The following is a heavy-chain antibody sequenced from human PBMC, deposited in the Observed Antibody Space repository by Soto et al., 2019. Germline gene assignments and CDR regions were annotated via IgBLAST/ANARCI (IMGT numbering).Heavy chain of an antibody. CDR1: GFSLTTVGVG. CDR3: AHRTYGFGELLSRPFDH. Sequence: QITLKESGPTLVKPTQTLTLTCSFSGFSLTTVGVGVGWIRQPPGKALEWLALIYWDDDKYYSPSLKSRLTITKDTSKNHVVLTMDNMNPGVTTTYYCAHRTYGFGELLSRPFDHWGHGALVTVSS. J-gene: IGHJ4*01. V-gene: IGHV2-5*02. CDR2: IYWDDDK. D-gene: IGHD3-10*01.